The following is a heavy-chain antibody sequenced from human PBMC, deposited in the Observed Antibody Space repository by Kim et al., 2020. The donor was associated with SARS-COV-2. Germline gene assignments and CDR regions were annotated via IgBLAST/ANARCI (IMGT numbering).Heavy chain of an antibody. Sequence: GGSLRLSCAASGFTLRSYSMNWVRQAPGKGLEWVSYITSSSSAIYYADSVKGRFTISRDNAQNSLYLQMNSLRDEDTAVYYCARVVYSSSRGDFDFWGQGTLVTVSS. D-gene: IGHD6-13*01. CDR2: ITSSSSAI. V-gene: IGHV3-48*02. J-gene: IGHJ4*02. CDR3: ARVVYSSSRGDFDF. CDR1: GFTLRSYS.